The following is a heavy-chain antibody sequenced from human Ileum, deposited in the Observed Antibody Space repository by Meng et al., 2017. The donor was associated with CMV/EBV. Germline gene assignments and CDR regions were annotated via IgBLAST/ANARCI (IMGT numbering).Heavy chain of an antibody. CDR3: VKGGWGDY. D-gene: IGHD3-16*01. CDR1: GFTFTTYA. CDR2: IHAGGETT. Sequence: VQLLGSGGGLVQPGGSLRLSCAASGFTFTTYAMTWVRQAPGKGLEWVSAIHAGGETTFYADSVKGRFTVSRDNSKKTLYLQMNSLRVEDTAVYYCVKGGWGDYWGQGTLVTVSS. V-gene: IGHV3-23*01. J-gene: IGHJ4*02.